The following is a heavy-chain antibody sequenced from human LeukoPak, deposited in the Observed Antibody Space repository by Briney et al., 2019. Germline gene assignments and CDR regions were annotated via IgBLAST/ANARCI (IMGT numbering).Heavy chain of an antibody. CDR1: GFTFSSYS. CDR2: IKKDGSEK. CDR3: GRDPQEED. Sequence: PGGSLRLSCAASGFTFSSYSMNWVRQAPGKGLEWVANIKKDGSEKYYVDSVKGRFTISRDNAKNSLYLQMNSLRAEDTAVYYCGRDPQEEDWGQGTLVTVSS. V-gene: IGHV3-7*01. J-gene: IGHJ4*02.